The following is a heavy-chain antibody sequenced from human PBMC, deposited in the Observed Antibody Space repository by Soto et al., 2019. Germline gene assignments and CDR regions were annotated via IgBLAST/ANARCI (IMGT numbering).Heavy chain of an antibody. V-gene: IGHV3-23*01. CDR3: AKRSSSSTFDY. J-gene: IGHJ4*02. D-gene: IGHD6-6*01. CDR1: GFTFSSYA. Sequence: EVQLLESGGGLVQPGESLRLSCAASGFTFSSYAMSWVRQAPGKGLEWVSVISGSDDSTYYADSVKGRFTISRHNSKNTLYLQMNSLRAEDTAVYHCAKRSSSSTFDYWGQGTLVTVSS. CDR2: ISGSDDST.